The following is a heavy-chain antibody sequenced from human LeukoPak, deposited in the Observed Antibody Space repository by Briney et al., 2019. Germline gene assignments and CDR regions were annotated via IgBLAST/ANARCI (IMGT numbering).Heavy chain of an antibody. Sequence: GGSLRLSCAASGFTFSIFGMHWVRQAPGKGLEYVSAINSNGAGTYYANSVKGRFTISRDNFENTVYLQMGSLRAEDMAAYYCARRHSSGELDYWGQGTLVTVSS. CDR1: GFTFSIFG. CDR2: INSNGAGT. CDR3: ARRHSSGELDY. D-gene: IGHD6-19*01. V-gene: IGHV3-64*01. J-gene: IGHJ4*02.